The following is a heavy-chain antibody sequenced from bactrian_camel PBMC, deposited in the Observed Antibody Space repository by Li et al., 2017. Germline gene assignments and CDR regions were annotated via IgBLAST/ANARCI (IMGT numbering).Heavy chain of an antibody. CDR2: ITTGHGSR. CDR1: EEEYTTC. CDR3: QTFLREPVGGCDA. J-gene: IGHJ4*01. D-gene: IGHD3*01. Sequence: HVQLVESGGGSVQTGGSLKLSCVASEEEYTTCIGWFRQAPGEEREAVAAITTGHGSRYYVGSVKGRFSISRDVAQRTMYLQMNGLKPEDTAMYTCQTFLREPVGGCDARGRGTQVTVS. V-gene: IGHV3S54*01.